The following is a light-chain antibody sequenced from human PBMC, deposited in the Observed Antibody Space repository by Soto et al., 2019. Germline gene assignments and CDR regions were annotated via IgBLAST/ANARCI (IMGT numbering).Light chain of an antibody. J-gene: IGLJ1*01. CDR3: SSFRGSSGLYV. CDR2: DVT. CDR1: SDDVGGYNY. Sequence: QSVLTQPASVSGSPGQSITISCTGTSDDVGGYNYVSWYQQHPGKVPQLIVYDVTNRPSGVSIRFSGSKSGNTASLTISGLGAEDEADYYCSSFRGSSGLYVFGTGTKVTVL. V-gene: IGLV2-14*03.